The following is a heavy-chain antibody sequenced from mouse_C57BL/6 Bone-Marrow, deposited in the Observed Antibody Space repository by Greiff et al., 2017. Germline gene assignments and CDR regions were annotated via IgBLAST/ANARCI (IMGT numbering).Heavy chain of an antibody. CDR2: ISSGSSTI. J-gene: IGHJ2*01. CDR1: GFTFSDYG. Sequence: DVMLVESGGGLVKPGGSLKISCAASGFTFSDYGMHWVRQAPEKGLEWVAYISSGSSTIYYADTVKGRFTISRDNAKNTLFLQMTSLRSEDTAMYYCARFNWDYFDYWGQGTTLTVSS. V-gene: IGHV5-17*01. CDR3: ARFNWDYFDY. D-gene: IGHD4-1*02.